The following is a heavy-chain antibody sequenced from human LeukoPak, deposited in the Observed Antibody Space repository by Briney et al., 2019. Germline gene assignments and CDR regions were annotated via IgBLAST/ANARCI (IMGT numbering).Heavy chain of an antibody. CDR1: GFTFSTDA. Sequence: GGSLRLSCAASGFTFSTDAMSWVRQAPGRGLEWVSAISSSGGATYYADSVKGRFTISRDNSKNTLYLQMNSLRAEDMAVYYCAKLQSDGLRTYYGMDVWGQGTTVTVSS. CDR2: ISSSGGAT. J-gene: IGHJ6*02. D-gene: IGHD4-17*01. CDR3: AKLQSDGLRTYYGMDV. V-gene: IGHV3-23*01.